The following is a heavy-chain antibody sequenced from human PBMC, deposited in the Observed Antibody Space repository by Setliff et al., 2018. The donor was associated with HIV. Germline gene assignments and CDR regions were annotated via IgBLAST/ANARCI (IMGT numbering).Heavy chain of an antibody. Sequence: SVKVSCKASGGAFNNYAFNWVRQVPGQGLEWVGGIIPMFGTPSYAQNFQGRVTITADESTNTAYLEVNSLTYEDAAIYYCSLEEGGFWSPWGPGTLVTVSS. V-gene: IGHV1-69*13. CDR3: SLEEGGFWSP. CDR1: GGAFNNYA. J-gene: IGHJ1*01. D-gene: IGHD3-16*01. CDR2: IIPMFGTP.